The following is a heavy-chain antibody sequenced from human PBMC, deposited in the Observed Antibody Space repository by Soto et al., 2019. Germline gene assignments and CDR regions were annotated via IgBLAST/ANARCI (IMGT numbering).Heavy chain of an antibody. CDR2: IYTSGST. CDR1: GGSISSYY. V-gene: IGHV4-4*07. J-gene: IGHJ4*02. Sequence: QVQLQESGPGLVKPSETLSLTCTVSGGSISSYYWSWIRQPAGKGLEWIGRIYTSGSTNYNPSLKGRVTMSVDTSKNQFSLKLSSVTAADTAVYYCARQGSMVRGVIAFDYWGQGTLVTVSS. D-gene: IGHD3-10*01. CDR3: ARQGSMVRGVIAFDY.